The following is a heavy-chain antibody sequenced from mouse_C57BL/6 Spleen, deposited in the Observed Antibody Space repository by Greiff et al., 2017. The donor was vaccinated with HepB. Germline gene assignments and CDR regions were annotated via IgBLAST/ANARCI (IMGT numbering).Heavy chain of an antibody. V-gene: IGHV3-3*01. CDR1: GFSINSDCY. J-gene: IGHJ4*01. CDR3: ARGNYYGSSSDYAMDY. CDR2: TFYSGIT. D-gene: IGHD1-1*01. Sequence: VQLKESGPSLVRPSQTLSLTCTVTGFSINSDCYWIWIRQFPGNKLEYIGYTFYSGITYYNPSLESRTYITRDTSKNQFSLKLSSVTTEDTATYYCARGNYYGSSSDYAMDYWGQGTSVTVSS.